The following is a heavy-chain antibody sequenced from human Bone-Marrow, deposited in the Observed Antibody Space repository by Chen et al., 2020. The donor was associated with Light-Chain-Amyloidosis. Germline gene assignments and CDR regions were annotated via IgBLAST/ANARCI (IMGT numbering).Heavy chain of an antibody. D-gene: IGHD5-12*01. CDR3: ARRRDGYNFDY. CDR1: GYTFPNYW. J-gene: IGHJ4*02. CDR2: IYPDDSDA. V-gene: IGHV5-51*01. Sequence: EVQLEQSGPEVKKPGESLKISCKGSGYTFPNYWIGWVRQMPGKGLEWMGVIYPDDSDARYSPSFEGQLTISADKSITPAYLQWRSLKASDTAMYYCARRRDGYNFDYWGQGTLVTVSS.